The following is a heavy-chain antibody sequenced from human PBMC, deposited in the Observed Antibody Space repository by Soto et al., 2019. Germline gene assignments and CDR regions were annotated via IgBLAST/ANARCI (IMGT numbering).Heavy chain of an antibody. J-gene: IGHJ5*02. Sequence: TLSLTCIVSGDSISSGDYYGGWIRQPTGKGLDCIGRIYYSGSTYYSPSLKSRVTISVDTSKNQFSLKLSSVTAADTAVYYCARDRGLRVRGTNYSWFDPWGQGTLVTVSS. V-gene: IGHV4-30-4*08. D-gene: IGHD3-10*01. CDR2: IYYSGST. CDR3: ARDRGLRVRGTNYSWFDP. CDR1: GDSISSGDYY.